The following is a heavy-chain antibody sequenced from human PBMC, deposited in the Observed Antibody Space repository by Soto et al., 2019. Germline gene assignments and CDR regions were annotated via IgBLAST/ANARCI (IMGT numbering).Heavy chain of an antibody. CDR3: AGQHDYGDYGLFFDY. V-gene: IGHV4-59*01. D-gene: IGHD4-17*01. J-gene: IGHJ4*02. Sequence: SETLSLTCTVSGGSISSYYWSWIRQPPGKGLEWIGYIYYSGSTNYNPSLKSRVTISVDTSKNQFSLKLSSVTAADTAVYYCAGQHDYGDYGLFFDYWGQGTLVTVSS. CDR1: GGSISSYY. CDR2: IYYSGST.